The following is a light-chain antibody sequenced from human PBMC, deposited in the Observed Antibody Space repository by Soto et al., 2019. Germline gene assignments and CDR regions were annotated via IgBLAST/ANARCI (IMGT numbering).Light chain of an antibody. CDR2: GAS. CDR1: QSISSN. V-gene: IGKV3-15*01. CDR3: QQYNKWPLYT. J-gene: IGKJ2*01. Sequence: EIVMTQSPATLSVSPGEGANLSCRASQSISSNLAWYQQRPGQAPRLLIYGASTRATGIPARFSGSGSGTEFTLTISSLQSEDFAVYYCQQYNKWPLYTFGQGTKVEIK.